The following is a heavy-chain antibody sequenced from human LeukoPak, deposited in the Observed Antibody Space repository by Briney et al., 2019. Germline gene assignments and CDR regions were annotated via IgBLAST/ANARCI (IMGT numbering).Heavy chain of an antibody. J-gene: IGHJ4*02. D-gene: IGHD2/OR15-2a*01. CDR3: ARNSALDY. Sequence: GGSLTLACAPSAFTFSSYDMQWVRQAPDKGLVWVGVMWSEGSNKYHADSVKGRFTNSRDNSKNPLYLQMNSLRAEDTAVYYCARNSALDYWGQGTLVTVSS. CDR2: MWSEGSNK. V-gene: IGHV3-33*01. CDR1: AFTFSSYD.